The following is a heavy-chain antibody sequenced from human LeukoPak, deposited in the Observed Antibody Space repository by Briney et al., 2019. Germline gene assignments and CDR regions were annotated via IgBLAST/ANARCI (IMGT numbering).Heavy chain of an antibody. CDR3: ARGVNVAAPRGWYFDL. CDR1: GYTFTSYY. D-gene: IGHD6-13*01. V-gene: IGHV1-46*01. Sequence: ASVEVSCKASGYTFTSYYMHWVRQAPGQGLEWMGIINPSGGSTSYAQKFQGRVTMTRDTSTSTVYMELSSLRSEDTAVYYCARGVNVAAPRGWYFDLWGRGTLVTVSS. CDR2: INPSGGST. J-gene: IGHJ2*01.